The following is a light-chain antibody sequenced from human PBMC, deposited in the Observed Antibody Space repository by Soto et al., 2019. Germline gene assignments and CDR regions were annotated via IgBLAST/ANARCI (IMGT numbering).Light chain of an antibody. J-gene: IGKJ2*01. Sequence: DIVMTQSPDSLALSLGERATINCKSSQSVLYSSNSKNFLAWYQQKPGQPPKLLIYWASTRESGVPDRFSGSGSGTDLNLTISSLQAEDVAFYYCQQYYGPPYTFGQGTKLAIK. V-gene: IGKV4-1*01. CDR1: QSVLYSSNSKNF. CDR3: QQYYGPPYT. CDR2: WAS.